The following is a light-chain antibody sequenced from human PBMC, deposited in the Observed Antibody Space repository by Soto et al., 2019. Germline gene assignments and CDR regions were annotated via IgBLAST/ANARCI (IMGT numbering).Light chain of an antibody. Sequence: SYELTQPPSVSVSPGQTAVITCSGDNLGDKYVCWYQQKPGQSPVLVIYQDTKRPSGIPERFSGSNSGGTATLIISGTQAMDEADYYCPAWDFSSAYYIFGPGTKLTVL. J-gene: IGLJ1*01. V-gene: IGLV3-1*01. CDR1: NLGDKY. CDR3: PAWDFSSAYYI. CDR2: QDT.